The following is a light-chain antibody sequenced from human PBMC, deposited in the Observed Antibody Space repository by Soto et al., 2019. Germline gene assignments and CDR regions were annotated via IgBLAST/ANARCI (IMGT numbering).Light chain of an antibody. CDR1: QIVSSSS. J-gene: IGKJ2*01. V-gene: IGKV3-20*01. CDR3: QQYGNSRFT. CDR2: GTS. Sequence: VLTQSPGTLSLSAGDRATLSCRASQIVSSSSFAWYQQKPGQAPRLLIFGTSARATGIPDRFRGSGSGTEFTLTIPRLEPEDFAVYYCQQYGNSRFTFGRGTKLEIK.